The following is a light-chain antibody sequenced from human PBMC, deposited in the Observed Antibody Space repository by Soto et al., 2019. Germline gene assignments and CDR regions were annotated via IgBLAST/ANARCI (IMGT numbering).Light chain of an antibody. CDR3: ATWDDSLRGVV. V-gene: IGLV1-40*01. J-gene: IGLJ2*01. CDR1: SSNIGAGSD. CDR2: ANS. Sequence: QSVLTQPPSVSGAPGQRVTISCTGSSSNIGAGSDVHWYQQLPGTAPKLLIYANSQRPLGVPDRFSGSKSGTSASLAISGLRSEDEADYYCATWDDSLRGVVFGGGTKLTVL.